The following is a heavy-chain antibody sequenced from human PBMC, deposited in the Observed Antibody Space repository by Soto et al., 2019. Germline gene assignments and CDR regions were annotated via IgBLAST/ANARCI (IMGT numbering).Heavy chain of an antibody. Sequence: PGGSLILSCAASGFTFSSYSMNWVRPAPGKGLEWVSYISSSSSTIYYADSVKGRFTISRDNAKNSLYLQMNSLRAEDTAVYYCARDRYCSGGSCYLVASVAWGQGTLVTVSS. CDR3: ARDRYCSGGSCYLVASVA. J-gene: IGHJ5*02. CDR1: GFTFSSYS. V-gene: IGHV3-48*01. CDR2: ISSSSSTI. D-gene: IGHD2-15*01.